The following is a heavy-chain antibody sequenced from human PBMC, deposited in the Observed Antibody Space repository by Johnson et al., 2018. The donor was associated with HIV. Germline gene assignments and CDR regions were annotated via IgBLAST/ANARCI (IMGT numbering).Heavy chain of an antibody. J-gene: IGHJ3*02. D-gene: IGHD6-6*01. CDR2: IKEDGSDK. CDR3: AKARLAARASFDAFDI. Sequence: MLLVESGGGLVQPGGSLRLSCAASGFTFSNYWMNWVRQAPGKGLEWVANIKEDGSDKYYVDSVKGRFTISRDNVQNSLSLQMNSLRAEDTAVYYCAKARLAARASFDAFDIWGQGTMVTVSS. V-gene: IGHV3-7*01. CDR1: GFTFSNYW.